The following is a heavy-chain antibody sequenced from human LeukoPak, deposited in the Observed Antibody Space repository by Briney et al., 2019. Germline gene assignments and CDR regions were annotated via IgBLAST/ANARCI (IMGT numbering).Heavy chain of an antibody. CDR3: AKDMIGTAALEF. J-gene: IGHJ4*02. V-gene: IGHV3-9*01. CDR1: GFTFDDYA. Sequence: GGSLRLSCAASGFTFDDYAMHWVRQAPGKGLEWVSGISWNSGSIGYADSVKGRFTISRDNAKNSLYLQMNSLRAEDTALYYCAKDMIGTAALEFWGQGTLVTVSS. CDR2: ISWNSGSI. D-gene: IGHD6-13*01.